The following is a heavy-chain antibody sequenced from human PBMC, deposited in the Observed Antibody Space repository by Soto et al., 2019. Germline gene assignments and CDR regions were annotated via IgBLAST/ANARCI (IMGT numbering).Heavy chain of an antibody. CDR1: GFSFSAYC. CDR3: ARGGCSCESCCSFDL. D-gene: IGHD2-15*01. CDR2: INQDGSER. V-gene: IGHV3-7*01. J-gene: IGHJ4*01. Sequence: EVQLVESGGGWVRPGGSLRLSCAASGFSFSAYCFTWVRQTPGKGLEWVANINQDGSERYYVDSVKGRFTISRDNAGKSLYLQMNNPRAEATAVYYCARGGCSCESCCSFDLCGHGTLVTVSS.